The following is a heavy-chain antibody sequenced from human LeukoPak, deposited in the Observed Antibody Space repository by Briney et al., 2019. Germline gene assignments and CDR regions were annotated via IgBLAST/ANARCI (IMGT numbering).Heavy chain of an antibody. Sequence: SVTVSCKASGGTFSSYAISWVRQAPGQGLEWMGRIIPIFGTANYAQKSQGRVRITTDESTSTAYMELSSLRSEDPPVCYCAGVPIFGVVITESFDYWGQRTLVTVSS. CDR2: IIPIFGTA. D-gene: IGHD3-3*01. CDR3: AGVPIFGVVITESFDY. J-gene: IGHJ4*02. V-gene: IGHV1-69*05. CDR1: GGTFSSYA.